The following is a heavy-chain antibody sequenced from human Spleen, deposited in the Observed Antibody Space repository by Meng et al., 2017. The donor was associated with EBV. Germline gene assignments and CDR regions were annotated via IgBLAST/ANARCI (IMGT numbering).Heavy chain of an antibody. V-gene: IGHV3-74*01. Sequence: EVLVGEAGGGLVQPGGSRTRFCVASGVTFRKHWMHWVRQAPGKGLVGVSRISADGTSTTYADSVKGRFNISRDNANNTVYLQMNSLRAEDTAVYYCATIPYWGQGTLVTVSS. D-gene: IGHD3-3*01. CDR2: ISADGTST. CDR1: GVTFRKHW. CDR3: ATIPY. J-gene: IGHJ4*02.